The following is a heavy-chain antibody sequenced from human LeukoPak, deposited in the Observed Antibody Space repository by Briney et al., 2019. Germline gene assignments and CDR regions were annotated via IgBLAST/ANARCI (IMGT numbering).Heavy chain of an antibody. CDR3: ARDWSRTLDY. V-gene: IGHV3-21*01. Sequence: SVKGRFTISRDNAKNSLYLQMNSLRAEDTAVYYCARDWSRTLDYWGQGTLVTVSS. J-gene: IGHJ4*02.